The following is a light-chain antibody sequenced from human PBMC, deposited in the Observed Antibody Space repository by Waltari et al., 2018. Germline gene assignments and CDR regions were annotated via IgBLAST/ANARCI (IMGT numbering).Light chain of an antibody. V-gene: IGLV2-14*03. CDR2: DVS. CDR3: SSYTSSSTLVV. CDR1: SSDVACYNY. J-gene: IGLJ2*01. Sequence: QSALTQPASVSGSPGPSITISCTGPSSDVACYNYVSWYQQHPGKAPKPVIYDVSNRPSGVSNRFSGSKSGNTASLTISGLQAEDEADYYCSSYTSSSTLVVFGGGTKLTVL.